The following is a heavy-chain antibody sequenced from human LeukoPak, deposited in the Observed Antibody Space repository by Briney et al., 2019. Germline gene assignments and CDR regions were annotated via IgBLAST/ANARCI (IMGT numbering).Heavy chain of an antibody. CDR2: ISGSGGST. Sequence: PGGSLRLSCAASGFTFSKYRIHWVRQAPGKGLEWVSAISGSGGSTYYADSVKGRFTISSDNYKNMLDLQLNSLRADDTAVHYCAKEGSSWYGAARVDYWGQGTLVTVSS. D-gene: IGHD6-13*01. J-gene: IGHJ4*02. CDR1: GFTFSKYR. V-gene: IGHV3-23*01. CDR3: AKEGSSWYGAARVDY.